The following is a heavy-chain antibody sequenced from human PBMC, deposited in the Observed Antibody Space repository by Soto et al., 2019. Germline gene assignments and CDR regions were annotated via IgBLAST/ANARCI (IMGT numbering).Heavy chain of an antibody. J-gene: IGHJ4*02. Sequence: LSLTCTVSGGSISSYYWSWIRQPSVKGLEWIGRIYTSGSTNYNPSLKSRVTMSVDTSKNQFSLKLSSVTAADTAVYYCARVYYDSSGYYPYLEYWGEGTLVTVSS. CDR3: ARVYYDSSGYYPYLEY. D-gene: IGHD3-22*01. V-gene: IGHV4-4*07. CDR2: IYTSGST. CDR1: GGSISSYY.